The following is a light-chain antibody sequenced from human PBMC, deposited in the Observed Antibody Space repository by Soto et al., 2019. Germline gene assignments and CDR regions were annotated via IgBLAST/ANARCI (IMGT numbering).Light chain of an antibody. CDR1: NIGSKS. CDR2: YDS. V-gene: IGLV3-21*04. CDR3: QVWDSSSDHVV. J-gene: IGLJ2*01. Sequence: ELTQPPSVSVAPGKTAKITCGGNNIGSKSVHWYQQKPGQAPVLVIYYDSARPSGIPERFSGSNSGNTASLSIGRVEAGDEADYYCQVWDSSSDHVVFGGGTKVTVL.